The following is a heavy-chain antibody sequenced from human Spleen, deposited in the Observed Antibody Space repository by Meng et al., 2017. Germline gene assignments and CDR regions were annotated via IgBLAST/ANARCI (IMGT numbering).Heavy chain of an antibody. Sequence: GGSLRLSCAASGFTFDDYAMHWVRQAPGKGLGWVSGVSWNSGSKGYADSVKGRFTISRDRAKNSLYLQMNSLRAEDMALYYCVKAISASGWYELDYWGQGTLATVSS. V-gene: IGHV3-9*03. CDR2: VSWNSGSK. J-gene: IGHJ4*02. CDR3: VKAISASGWYELDY. CDR1: GFTFDDYA. D-gene: IGHD6-19*01.